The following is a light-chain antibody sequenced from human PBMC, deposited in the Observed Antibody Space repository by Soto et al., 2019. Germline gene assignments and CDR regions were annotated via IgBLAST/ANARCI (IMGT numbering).Light chain of an antibody. V-gene: IGKV3-11*01. CDR1: QSVSSY. Sequence: EIVLTQSPATLSLSPGERATLSCRASQSVSSYLAWYQQKPGKAPRLLIYDASNRATGIPARFSGSGSGTDFTLTISSLEPEDFAVYYCQQYGSSPMTFGQGTKVDIK. CDR3: QQYGSSPMT. J-gene: IGKJ1*01. CDR2: DAS.